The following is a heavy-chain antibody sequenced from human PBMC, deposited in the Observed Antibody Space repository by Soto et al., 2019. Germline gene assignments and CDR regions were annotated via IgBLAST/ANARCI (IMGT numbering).Heavy chain of an antibody. J-gene: IGHJ6*02. Sequence: PGGSLRLSCAASGFTFSSYAMHWVRQAPGKGLEWVAVISYDGSNKYYADSVKGRFTISRDNSKNTLYLQMNSLRAEDTAVYYCAXTPTVVPPRDYYYGMDVWGQGTTVTVSS. CDR3: AXTPTVVPPRDYYYGMDV. V-gene: IGHV3-30-3*01. D-gene: IGHD4-17*01. CDR1: GFTFSSYA. CDR2: ISYDGSNK.